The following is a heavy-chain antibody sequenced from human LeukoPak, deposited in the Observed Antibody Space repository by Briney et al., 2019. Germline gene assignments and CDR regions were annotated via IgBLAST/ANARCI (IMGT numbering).Heavy chain of an antibody. CDR2: IYYSGST. V-gene: IGHV4-59*07. J-gene: IGHJ3*02. CDR3: ERKHQRITISLGAFDI. D-gene: IGHD3-9*01. CDR1: GDSINIYY. Sequence: SDTLALTRTVSGDSINIYYWSCIRHPSGKGLEWIGYIYYSGSTNYNPSLKSRVTISVDTSKNQFSLKLSSVIAADTAVYYCERKHQRITISLGAFDIWGQGTMVTVPS.